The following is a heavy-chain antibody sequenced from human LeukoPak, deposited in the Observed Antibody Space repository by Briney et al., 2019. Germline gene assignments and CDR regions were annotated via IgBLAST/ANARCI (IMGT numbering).Heavy chain of an antibody. CDR1: GDSVSSNSAA. Sequence: SQTLSLTCAISGDSVSSNSAAWNWIRQSPSRGLEWLGRTYYRSKWYNDYAVSVKSRITINPDTSKNQFSLQLNSVTPEDTAVYYCARELMDIVVVVAAKSPQYYYYGMDVWGKGTTVTVPS. CDR2: TYYRSKWYN. D-gene: IGHD2-15*01. V-gene: IGHV6-1*01. J-gene: IGHJ6*04. CDR3: ARELMDIVVVVAAKSPQYYYYGMDV.